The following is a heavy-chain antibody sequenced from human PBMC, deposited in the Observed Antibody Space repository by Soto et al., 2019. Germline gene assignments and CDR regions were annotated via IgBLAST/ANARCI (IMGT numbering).Heavy chain of an antibody. CDR3: ARVSPSSRAAEP. CDR2: ISAYNGNT. Sequence: QVQLVQSGAEVKKPGASVRVSCKTSGYTFTSYGISWVRQAPGQGLEWMGWISAYNGNTNYAQSLQGRVTMTTDTSTTTAYLELRSLKSDDTAVYYCARVSPSSRAAEPWGQGTLVTVS. CDR1: GYTFTSYG. D-gene: IGHD6-13*01. J-gene: IGHJ4*02. V-gene: IGHV1-18*01.